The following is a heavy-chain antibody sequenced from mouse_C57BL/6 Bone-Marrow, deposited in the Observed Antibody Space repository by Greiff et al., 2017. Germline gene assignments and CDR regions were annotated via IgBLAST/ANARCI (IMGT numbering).Heavy chain of an antibody. J-gene: IGHJ3*01. D-gene: IGHD1-1*01. CDR2: IYPGDGDT. V-gene: IGHV1-80*01. CDR3: AREGYGSSYDWFAY. CDR1: GYAFSSYW. Sequence: QVTLNVSGAELVKPGASVKISCKASGYAFSSYWMNWVKQRPGKGLEWIGQIYPGDGDTNYNGKFKGKATLTADKSSSTAYMQLSSLTSEDSAVYFCAREGYGSSYDWFAYWGQGTLVTVSA.